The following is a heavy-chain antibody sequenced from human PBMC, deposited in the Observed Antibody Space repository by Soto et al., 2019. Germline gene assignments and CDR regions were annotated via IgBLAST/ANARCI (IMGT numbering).Heavy chain of an antibody. V-gene: IGHV3-21*01. CDR2: ISSSSTYI. D-gene: IGHD3-16*02. J-gene: IGHJ4*02. Sequence: GGSLRLSCAASGFTFSNYTMNWDRQAPGKGLEWVSSISSSSTYIYYADSVKGRFTISRDNAKNSLYLQMNSLRAEDTAVYYCMTDRQYRPAYWGQGTLVTVSS. CDR1: GFTFSNYT. CDR3: MTDRQYRPAY.